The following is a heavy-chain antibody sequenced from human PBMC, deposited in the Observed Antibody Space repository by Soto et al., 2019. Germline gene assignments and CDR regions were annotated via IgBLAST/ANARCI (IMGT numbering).Heavy chain of an antibody. D-gene: IGHD2-2*01. Sequence: LGESLKISCNGSGYSFTSYWIGWVRQMPGKGLEWMGIIYPGDSDTRYSPSFQGQVTISADKSISTAYLQWSSLKASDTAMYYCARGYCTTTICDPWFDPWGQGTLVTVSS. V-gene: IGHV5-51*01. CDR3: ARGYCTTTICDPWFDP. CDR1: GYSFTSYW. J-gene: IGHJ5*02. CDR2: IYPGDSDT.